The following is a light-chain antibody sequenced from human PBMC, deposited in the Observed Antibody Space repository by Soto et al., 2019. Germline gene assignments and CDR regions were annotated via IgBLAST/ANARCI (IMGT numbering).Light chain of an antibody. CDR1: SSDVGLYDY. CDR3: SSYTSDSSYV. CDR2: AVS. J-gene: IGLJ1*01. Sequence: QSVLTLPASVSGSPGQSITISCTGTSSDVGLYDYVSWYQQHPGKAPQLMIYAVSNRPSGVSNRFSASKSGNTASLFISGLQAEDEADYYCSSYTSDSSYVFGSGTRSPS. V-gene: IGLV2-14*01.